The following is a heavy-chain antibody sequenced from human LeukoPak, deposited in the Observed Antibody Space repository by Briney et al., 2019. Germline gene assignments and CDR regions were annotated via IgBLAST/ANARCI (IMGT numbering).Heavy chain of an antibody. V-gene: IGHV4-59*06. CDR3: ARFIAAAAGDFQH. D-gene: IGHD6-13*01. J-gene: IGHJ1*01. CDR2: IYYSGST. CDR1: GGSISSYY. Sequence: PSETLSLTCTVSGGSISSYYWSWIRQPPGKGLEWIGYIYYSGSTYYNPSLKSRVTISVDTSKNQFSLKLSSVTAADTAVYYCARFIAAAAGDFQHWGQGTLVTVSS.